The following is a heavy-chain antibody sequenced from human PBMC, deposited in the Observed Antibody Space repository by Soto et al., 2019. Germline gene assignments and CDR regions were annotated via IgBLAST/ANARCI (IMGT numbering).Heavy chain of an antibody. D-gene: IGHD7-27*01. V-gene: IGHV4-34*01. CDR1: GGSFSGYY. CDR3: ARGWGRIFDY. Sequence: QVQLQQWGAGLLKPSETLSLTCAVYGGSFSGYYWNWIRQPPGKGLEWIGEINHSGSTNYNPSLNSRVTLSVDTAKNQFSPKLSSVTAADTAVYYCARGWGRIFDYWGQGTLVTVSS. J-gene: IGHJ4*02. CDR2: INHSGST.